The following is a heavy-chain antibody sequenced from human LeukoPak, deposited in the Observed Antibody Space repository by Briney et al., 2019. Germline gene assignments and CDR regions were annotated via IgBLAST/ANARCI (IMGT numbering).Heavy chain of an antibody. CDR2: ISVSGGVR. CDR3: ARDRGYFYDQLDY. D-gene: IGHD2/OR15-2a*01. CDR1: GYPFSSYS. J-gene: IGHJ4*02. Sequence: GGSLRHSCVASGYPFSSYSMNWIRQAPGKGLEWVSYISVSGGVRSYADSVKGRFTISRDDARNSLYLQMNSLKDEDTAVYYCARDRGYFYDQLDYWGQGTLVTVSS. V-gene: IGHV3-48*02.